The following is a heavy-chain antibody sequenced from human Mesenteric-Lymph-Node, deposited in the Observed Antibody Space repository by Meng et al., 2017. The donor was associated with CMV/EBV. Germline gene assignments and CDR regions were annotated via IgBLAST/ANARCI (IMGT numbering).Heavy chain of an antibody. D-gene: IGHD6-19*01. V-gene: IGHV3-64*02. Sequence: SCARSVFTFIRYAMHWVRQAPGKGLEYVAAISSNGGSTYYAGSVKGRFTISRDNSKNTLYLQMGSLRAEDMAVYYCAREYSSGLDYWGQGTLVTVSS. J-gene: IGHJ4*02. CDR2: ISSNGGST. CDR1: VFTFIRYA. CDR3: AREYSSGLDY.